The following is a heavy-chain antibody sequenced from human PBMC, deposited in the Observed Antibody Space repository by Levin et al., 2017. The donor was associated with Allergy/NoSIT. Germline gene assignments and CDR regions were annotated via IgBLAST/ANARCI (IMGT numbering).Heavy chain of an antibody. CDR2: IYYSGST. CDR1: GGSISSSSYY. Sequence: SETLSLTCTVSGGSISSSSYYWGWIRQPPGKGLEWIGSIYYSGSTYYNPSLKSRVTISVDTSKNQFSLKLSSVTAADTAVYYCARHNKGYSSTGMDVWGQGTTVTVSS. CDR3: ARHNKGYSSTGMDV. J-gene: IGHJ6*02. D-gene: IGHD6-19*01. V-gene: IGHV4-39*01.